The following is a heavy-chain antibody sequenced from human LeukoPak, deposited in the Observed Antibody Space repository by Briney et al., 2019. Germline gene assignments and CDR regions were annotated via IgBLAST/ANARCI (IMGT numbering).Heavy chain of an antibody. CDR2: ISYDGSNK. V-gene: IGHV3-30*18. CDR1: GFTFSSYG. Sequence: PGGSLRLSCAASGFTFSSYGMHWVRQAPGKGLEWVAVISYDGSNKYYADSVKGRFTISRDNSKSTLYLQMNSLRAEDTAVYYCAKDRSSGYCFDYWGQGTLVTVSS. J-gene: IGHJ4*02. D-gene: IGHD3-22*01. CDR3: AKDRSSGYCFDY.